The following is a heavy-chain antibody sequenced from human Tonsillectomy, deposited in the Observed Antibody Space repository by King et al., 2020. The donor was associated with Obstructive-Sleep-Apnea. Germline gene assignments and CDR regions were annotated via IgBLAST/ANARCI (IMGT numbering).Heavy chain of an antibody. D-gene: IGHD3-10*01. CDR1: GGSISSSSYY. Sequence: LQLQESGPGLVKPSETLSLTCTVSGGSISSSSYYWGWIRQPPGKGLEWIGSIYYSGSTYYNPSLKSRVTISVDTSKNQFSLKLSSVTAADTAEYYCARLDTMVYYGMDVWGQGTTVTVSS. CDR3: ARLDTMVYYGMDV. CDR2: IYYSGST. V-gene: IGHV4-39*01. J-gene: IGHJ6*02.